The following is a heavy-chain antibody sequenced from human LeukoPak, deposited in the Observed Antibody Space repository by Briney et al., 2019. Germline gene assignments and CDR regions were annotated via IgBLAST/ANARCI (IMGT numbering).Heavy chain of an antibody. CDR3: AREPILIAARLDP. J-gene: IGHJ5*02. CDR1: GYTFSSYH. CDR2: ISPYTGNT. Sequence: ASVKVSCKASGYTFSSYHINWVRQAPGQGLEWMGWISPYTGNTNYTQQFQGRVTMTTDTSTSTAYMELRSLRFDDTAVYYCAREPILIAARLDPWGQGTLVTVSS. V-gene: IGHV1-18*01. D-gene: IGHD6-6*01.